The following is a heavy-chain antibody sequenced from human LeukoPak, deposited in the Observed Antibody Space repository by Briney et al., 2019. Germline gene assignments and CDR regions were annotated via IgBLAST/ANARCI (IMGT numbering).Heavy chain of an antibody. CDR3: TTDDRSEYYDSSGYYSSVAFDI. Sequence: PGGSLRLSCAASGFTFSNAWMSWVRQAPGKGLEWVGRIKSKTDGGTTDYAAPVKGRFTISRDDSKNTLYLQMNSLKTEDTAVYYCTTDDRSEYYDSSGYYSSVAFDIWGRGTMVTVSS. V-gene: IGHV3-15*01. CDR1: GFTFSNAW. J-gene: IGHJ3*02. CDR2: IKSKTDGGTT. D-gene: IGHD3-22*01.